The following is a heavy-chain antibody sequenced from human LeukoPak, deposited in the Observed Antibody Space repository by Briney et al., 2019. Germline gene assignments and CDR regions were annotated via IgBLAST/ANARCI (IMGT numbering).Heavy chain of an antibody. CDR1: GFTFSSYA. J-gene: IGHJ4*02. CDR2: ISYDGSNK. V-gene: IGHV3-30*04. Sequence: QSGGSLRLSCAASGFTFSSYAMHWVRQAPGKGLEWVAVISYDGSNKYYADSVKGRFTISRDNSKNTLYLQMNSLRAEDTAVYYCARVGIVGATTGFDYWGQGTLVTVSS. CDR3: ARVGIVGATTGFDY. D-gene: IGHD1-26*01.